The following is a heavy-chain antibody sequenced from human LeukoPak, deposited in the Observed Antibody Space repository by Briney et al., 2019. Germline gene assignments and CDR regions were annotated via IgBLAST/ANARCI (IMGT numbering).Heavy chain of an antibody. V-gene: IGHV1-69*04. Sequence: ASVKVSCKASGGTFSSYAISWVRQAPGHGLAWMGRIIPILGIANYAQKFQGRVTITADKSTSTAYMELSSLRSEDTAVYYCARSSYAMIVVVTPDDAFDIWGQGTMVTVSS. J-gene: IGHJ3*02. CDR1: GGTFSSYA. CDR3: ARSSYAMIVVVTPDDAFDI. D-gene: IGHD3-22*01. CDR2: IIPILGIA.